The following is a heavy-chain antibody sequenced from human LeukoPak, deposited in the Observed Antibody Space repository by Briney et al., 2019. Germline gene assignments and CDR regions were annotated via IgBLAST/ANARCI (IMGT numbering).Heavy chain of an antibody. Sequence: PGGSLRLSCAASGFTLSTYAMSWVRQAPGKGLEWVSAIYGGGDKTYNADTVKGRFTISRDSAKNTVFLQMNSLRAEDTAVYYCARSANSGWYAEYFQHWGQGTLVTVSS. CDR2: IYGGGDKT. D-gene: IGHD6-19*01. V-gene: IGHV3-23*01. CDR3: ARSANSGWYAEYFQH. CDR1: GFTLSTYA. J-gene: IGHJ1*01.